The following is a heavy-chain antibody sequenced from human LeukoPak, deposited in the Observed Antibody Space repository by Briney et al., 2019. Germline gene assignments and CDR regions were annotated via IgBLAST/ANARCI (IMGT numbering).Heavy chain of an antibody. CDR3: AKGVRGQLGDY. CDR2: IFGGGSTI. CDR1: GFTFSSFA. V-gene: IGHV3-23*01. Sequence: GGSLRLSCAASGFTFSSFAMYWVRRAPGKGLEWISGIFGGGSTIYYADSVKGRFTISRDNSKNTVSLQMNSLRAEDTAVYYCAKGVRGQLGDYWGQGTLVTVSS. D-gene: IGHD6-13*01. J-gene: IGHJ4*02.